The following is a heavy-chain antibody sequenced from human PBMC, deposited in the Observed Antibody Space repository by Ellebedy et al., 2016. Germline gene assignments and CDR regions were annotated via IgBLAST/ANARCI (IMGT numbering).Heavy chain of an antibody. D-gene: IGHD4-17*01. CDR1: GGSISSSSYY. CDR2: IYYSGST. V-gene: IGHV4-61*01. CDR3: ARDRGDYEFDY. Sequence: SETLSPTXTVSGGSISSSSYYWSWIRQPPGKGLEWIGYIYYSGSTNYNPSLKSRVTISVDTSKNQFSLKLSSVTAADTAVYYCARDRGDYEFDYWGQGTLVTVSS. J-gene: IGHJ4*02.